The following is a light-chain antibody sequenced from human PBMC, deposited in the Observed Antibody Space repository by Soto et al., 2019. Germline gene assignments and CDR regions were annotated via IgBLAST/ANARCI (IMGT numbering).Light chain of an antibody. CDR1: QSVSSY. Sequence: EIVLTQSPATLSLSPGERATLSCRASQSVSSYVVWYQQKRGQAPRLLIYDASNRATGIPARFSGSGSGADFTLTISSLEPEDFAVYYCQQRSNWPLTFGGGTKVDIK. V-gene: IGKV3-11*01. CDR2: DAS. J-gene: IGKJ4*01. CDR3: QQRSNWPLT.